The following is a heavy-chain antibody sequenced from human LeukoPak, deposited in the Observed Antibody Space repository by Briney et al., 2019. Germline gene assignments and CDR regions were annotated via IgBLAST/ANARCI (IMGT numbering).Heavy chain of an antibody. Sequence: PSETLSLTCTVSGGSISTYYWSWIRQPPGKGLEWIGYIYYTGSTNYNPSLKSRVTISVDTSKNQFSLKLSSVTAADTAVYYCARSLELQDAFDIWGQGTMVTVSS. V-gene: IGHV4-59*12. D-gene: IGHD1-7*01. CDR3: ARSLELQDAFDI. J-gene: IGHJ3*02. CDR2: IYYTGST. CDR1: GGSISTYY.